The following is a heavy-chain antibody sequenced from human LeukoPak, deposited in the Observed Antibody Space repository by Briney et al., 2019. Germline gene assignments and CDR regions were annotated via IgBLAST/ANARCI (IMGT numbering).Heavy chain of an antibody. CDR3: ARLPLYYDILDP. V-gene: IGHV4-59*08. D-gene: IGHD3-9*01. CDR2: IYYSGST. J-gene: IGHJ5*02. Sequence: SETLSLTCTVSGGSISSYYWSWIRQPPVKGLEWIGYIYYSGSTNYNPSLKSRVTISVDTSKNQSSLKLSSVTAADTAVYYRARLPLYYDILDPWGQGTLVTVSS. CDR1: GGSISSYY.